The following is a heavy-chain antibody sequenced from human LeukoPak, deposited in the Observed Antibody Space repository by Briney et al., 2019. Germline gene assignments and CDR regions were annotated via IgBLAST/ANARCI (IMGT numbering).Heavy chain of an antibody. Sequence: GGSLRLSCAASGFIFPNYVMSWVRQAPGKGLEWVSAISGSGGSTYYADSVKGRFTISRDNSKNTLYLQMNSLRAEDTAVYYCAKDQRAVAGSYYYYGMDVWGQGTTVTVSS. V-gene: IGHV3-23*01. J-gene: IGHJ6*02. CDR2: ISGSGGST. CDR1: GFIFPNYV. CDR3: AKDQRAVAGSYYYYGMDV. D-gene: IGHD6-19*01.